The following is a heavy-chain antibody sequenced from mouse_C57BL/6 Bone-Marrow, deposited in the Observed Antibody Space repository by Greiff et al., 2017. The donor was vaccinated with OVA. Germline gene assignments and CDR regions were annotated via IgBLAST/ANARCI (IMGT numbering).Heavy chain of an antibody. Sequence: QVHVKQSGAELVKPGASVKISCKASGYAFSSYWMNWVKQRPGKGLEWIGQIYPGDGDTNYNGKFKGKATLTADKSSSTAYMQLSSLTSEDSAVYLCARRTTVVARDAMDYWGQGTSVTVSS. CDR1: GYAFSSYW. CDR3: ARRTTVVARDAMDY. J-gene: IGHJ4*01. V-gene: IGHV1-80*01. CDR2: IYPGDGDT. D-gene: IGHD1-1*01.